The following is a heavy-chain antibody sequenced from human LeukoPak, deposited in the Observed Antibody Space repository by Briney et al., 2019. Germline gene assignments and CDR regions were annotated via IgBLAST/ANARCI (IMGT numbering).Heavy chain of an antibody. CDR2: ISYDGNNK. Sequence: TGGSLRLSCAASGFTFSDYAMHWVRQAPAKGLEWVTGISYDGNNKYYADSVKGRFTISRDNSYNTLYLQMNSLRAEDTAMYYCAKDVGRVGASPFDIWGQGTVVTASS. CDR3: AKDVGRVGASPFDI. V-gene: IGHV3-30*18. CDR1: GFTFSDYA. J-gene: IGHJ3*02. D-gene: IGHD1-26*01.